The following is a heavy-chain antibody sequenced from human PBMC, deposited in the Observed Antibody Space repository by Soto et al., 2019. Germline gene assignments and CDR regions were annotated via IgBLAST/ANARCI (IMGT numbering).Heavy chain of an antibody. Sequence: QVQLVESGGGVVQPGRSLRLSCAASGFTFSSYAMHWVRQAPGKGLEWVAVISYDGSNKYYADSVKGRFTISRDNSKNTLYLQMNSLRAEDTAVYYCAIGLRIAARPYYFDYWGQGTLVTVSS. D-gene: IGHD6-6*01. CDR2: ISYDGSNK. J-gene: IGHJ4*02. V-gene: IGHV3-30-3*01. CDR3: AIGLRIAARPYYFDY. CDR1: GFTFSSYA.